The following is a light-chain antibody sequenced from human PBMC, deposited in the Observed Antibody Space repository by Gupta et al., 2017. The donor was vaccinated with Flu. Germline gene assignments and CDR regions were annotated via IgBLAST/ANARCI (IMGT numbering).Light chain of an antibody. J-gene: IGLJ1*01. CDR3: SSYTTNAALEA. CDR2: EVS. V-gene: IGLV2-14*01. CDR1: SSDVGTYNN. Sequence: QSALPQPASVSGSPRQSITISCTATSSDVGTYNNVSWYLQHPGKAPKLMIYEVSNRPSGVSNRFSGSKSGNTASLTISGLQAEDEADYYCSSYTTNAALEAFGTGTKVTVL.